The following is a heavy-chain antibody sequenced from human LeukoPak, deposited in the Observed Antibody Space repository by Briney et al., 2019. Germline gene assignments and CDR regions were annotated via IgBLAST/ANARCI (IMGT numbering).Heavy chain of an antibody. V-gene: IGHV3-21*01. Sequence: GGSLRLSCAASGFTFSDQSMNWVRQAPGKGLEWVSSISANSLHIFYADSVKGRFTISRDNAKNSLYLQMNNLRVEDTADYYCVGPDSQFDCWGQGTLVTVSS. D-gene: IGHD3-10*01. CDR3: VGPDSQFDC. CDR2: ISANSLHI. J-gene: IGHJ4*02. CDR1: GFTFSDQS.